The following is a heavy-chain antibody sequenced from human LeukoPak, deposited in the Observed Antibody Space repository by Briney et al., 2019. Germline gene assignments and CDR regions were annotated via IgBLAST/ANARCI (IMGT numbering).Heavy chain of an antibody. Sequence: KTSQTLSLTCTVSGGSISSGDYYWSWIRQPPGKGLEWIVYIYYSGSTYYNPSLKSRVTISVDTSKNQFSLKLSSVTAADTAVYYCARAPGYPIVPYYFDYWGQGTLVTVSS. D-gene: IGHD2-8*01. V-gene: IGHV4-30-4*08. CDR2: IYYSGST. CDR1: GGSISSGDYY. CDR3: ARAPGYPIVPYYFDY. J-gene: IGHJ4*02.